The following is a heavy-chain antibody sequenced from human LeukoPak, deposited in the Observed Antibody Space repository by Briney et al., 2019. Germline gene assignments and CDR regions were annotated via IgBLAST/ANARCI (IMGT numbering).Heavy chain of an antibody. CDR3: AKRGDYSGSLSLAFDI. CDR1: GFTFDNFA. J-gene: IGHJ3*02. D-gene: IGHD1-26*01. CDR2: FLGYGGGT. V-gene: IGHV3-23*01. Sequence: GGSLRLSCAASGFTFDNFAMTWVRQAPGKGLEWVSTFLGYGGGTYYADSVKGRFTISRDNSKNTLYLQMNSLRADDTAVYYCAKRGDYSGSLSLAFDIWGQGTLVTVSS.